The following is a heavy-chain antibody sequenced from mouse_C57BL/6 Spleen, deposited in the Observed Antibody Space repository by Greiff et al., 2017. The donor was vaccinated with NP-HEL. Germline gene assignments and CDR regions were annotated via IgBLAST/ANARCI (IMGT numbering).Heavy chain of an antibody. CDR3: ARSGYYGSSIDY. CDR1: GATFTSYW. D-gene: IGHD1-1*01. V-gene: IGHV1-7*01. CDR2: INPSCGYT. J-gene: IGHJ2*01. Sequence: QVQLQLSGAELAKPGASVKLSCKASGATFTSYWMLWVLLWPGPGLAWFVHINPSCGYTKYNQKFKDKATLTADKSSNTAYMQLSSLTSEDTTVYYCARSGYYGSSIDYWGQGTTLTVSS.